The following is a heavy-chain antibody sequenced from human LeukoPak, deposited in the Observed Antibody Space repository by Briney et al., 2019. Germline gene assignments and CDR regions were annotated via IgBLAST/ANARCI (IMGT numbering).Heavy chain of an antibody. Sequence: GRSLRLSCAASGFTFDDYAMHWVRQAPGKGLEWVSGISGSGGSTYYADSVKGRFTISRDNSKNTLYLQMNSLRAEDTAVYYCAKGTGRSSSSLDYWGQGTLVTVSS. CDR2: ISGSGGST. CDR3: AKGTGRSSSSLDY. V-gene: IGHV3-23*01. D-gene: IGHD2-2*01. J-gene: IGHJ4*02. CDR1: GFTFDDYA.